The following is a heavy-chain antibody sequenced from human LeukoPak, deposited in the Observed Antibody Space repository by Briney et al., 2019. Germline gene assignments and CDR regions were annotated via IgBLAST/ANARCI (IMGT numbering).Heavy chain of an antibody. Sequence: GGSLRLSCAASGFNLNSYMLNWVRQAPGKGLEWVSSISSTGSNIYYADSVKGRLTISRDNPGNVVYLQMDSLRAEDTAVYYCTRVAQSGPTGWFDPWGQGTLVTVAS. CDR3: TRVAQSGPTGWFDP. CDR1: GFNLNSYM. CDR2: ISSTGSNI. D-gene: IGHD1-1*01. V-gene: IGHV3-21*01. J-gene: IGHJ5*02.